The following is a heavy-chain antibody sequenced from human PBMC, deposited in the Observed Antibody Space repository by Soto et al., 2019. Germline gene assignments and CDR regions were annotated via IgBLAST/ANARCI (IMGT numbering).Heavy chain of an antibody. CDR3: VSGPFDSSGWYGNWLDP. V-gene: IGHV4-4*02. CDR2: IYHNGSP. J-gene: IGHJ5*02. Sequence: SETLSLTCVVSGGSISSTNWWTWVRQPPGKRLEWIGEIYHNGSPTYSPSLRSRATISVDKSKNQFSLRLSSVTAADTAVYYCVSGPFDSSGWYGNWLDPWGQGTLVTVSS. CDR1: GGSISSTNW. D-gene: IGHD6-19*01.